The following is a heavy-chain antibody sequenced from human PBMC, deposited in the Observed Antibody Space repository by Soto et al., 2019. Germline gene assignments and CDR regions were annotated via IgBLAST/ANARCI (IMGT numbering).Heavy chain of an antibody. J-gene: IGHJ4*02. CDR3: ARTGPPVDY. CDR2: IITYNGNT. V-gene: IGHV1-18*01. Sequence: QVQLMQSGAEVKKPGASVKVSCKASGYTFSSYAISWVRQAPGQGLEWMGWIITYNGNTNYAQKLQGRVTMTTDTSTTTAYMDLRSLRYDATAVYYCARTGPPVDYWGQGTLVTVSS. CDR1: GYTFSSYA.